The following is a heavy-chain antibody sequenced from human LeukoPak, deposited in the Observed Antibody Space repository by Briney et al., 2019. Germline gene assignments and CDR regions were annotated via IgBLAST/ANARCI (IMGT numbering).Heavy chain of an antibody. V-gene: IGHV1-69*13. J-gene: IGHJ4*02. CDR3: ARDRGLEKYYYDSSGYKTRLFDY. CDR2: IIPIFGTA. Sequence: GASVKVSCKASGGTFSSYAISWVRQAPGQGLEWMGGIIPIFGTANYAQKFQGRVTITADESTSTAYMELSSLRSEDTAVYYCARDRGLEKYYYDSSGYKTRLFDYWGQGTLVTVSS. D-gene: IGHD3-22*01. CDR1: GGTFSSYA.